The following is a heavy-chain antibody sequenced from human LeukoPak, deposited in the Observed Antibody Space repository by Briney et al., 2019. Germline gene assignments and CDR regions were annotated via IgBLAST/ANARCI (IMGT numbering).Heavy chain of an antibody. CDR2: INSDGSST. D-gene: IGHD2-15*01. Sequence: GGSLRLSCAASGFTFSDYWMHWVRQAPGKGLVWASRINSDGSSTSYADSVKGRFTISRDNAKNTLYLQMNSLRAEDTAVYYCASVVVAVGAFDIWGQGTMVTVSS. V-gene: IGHV3-74*01. CDR3: ASVVVAVGAFDI. J-gene: IGHJ3*02. CDR1: GFTFSDYW.